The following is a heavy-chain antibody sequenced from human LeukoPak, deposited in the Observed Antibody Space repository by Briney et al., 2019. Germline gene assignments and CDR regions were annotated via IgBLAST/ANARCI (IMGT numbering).Heavy chain of an antibody. CDR2: IIPIFGTA. J-gene: IGHJ5*01. D-gene: IGHD5-12*01. CDR3: VKDKHRDGYTYGVYDS. V-gene: IGHV1-69*13. CDR1: GGTFSSYA. Sequence: ASVKVSCKASGGTFSSYAISWVRQAPGQGLEWMGGIIPIFGTANYAQKFQGRVTITADESTSTAYMELSSLRSEDTALYYCVKDKHRDGYTYGVYDSWGQGTLITVSS.